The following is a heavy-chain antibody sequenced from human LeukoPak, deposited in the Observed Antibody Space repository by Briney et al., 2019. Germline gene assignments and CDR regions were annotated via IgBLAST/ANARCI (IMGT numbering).Heavy chain of an antibody. D-gene: IGHD3-22*01. CDR3: AKRAVVIRVILVGFHKEAYYFDS. J-gene: IGHJ4*02. Sequence: GGSLRLSCAVSGITLSNYGMTWVRQAPGKGLEWVAGISDSGGRTNYADSVKGRFTISRDNPKNTLYLQMNSLRAEDTAVYFCAKRAVVIRVILVGFHKEAYYFDSWGQGALVTVSS. CDR1: GITLSNYG. CDR2: ISDSGGRT. V-gene: IGHV3-23*01.